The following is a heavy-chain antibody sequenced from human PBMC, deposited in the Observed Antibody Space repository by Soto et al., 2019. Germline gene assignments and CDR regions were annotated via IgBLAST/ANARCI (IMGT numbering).Heavy chain of an antibody. CDR2: INHSGST. D-gene: IGHD6-13*01. CDR1: GGSFSGYY. V-gene: IGHV4-34*01. Sequence: QVQLQQWGAGLLKPSETLSLTCAVYGGSFSGYYWSWIRQPPGKGLEWIGEINHSGSTNYNPSLKSRVTISVDTSKNQFSLKLSSVTAADTAVYYCARGTSGIAAAGYYHYGMDVWGQGTTVTVSS. CDR3: ARGTSGIAAAGYYHYGMDV. J-gene: IGHJ6*02.